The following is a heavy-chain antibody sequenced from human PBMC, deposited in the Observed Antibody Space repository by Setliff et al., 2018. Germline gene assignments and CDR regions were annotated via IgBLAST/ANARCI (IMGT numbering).Heavy chain of an antibody. Sequence: PSETLSLTCTVSDVSISGYYWSWIRQPPGKGLEWIGYIHSSGRSNYNPSLKSRATISVDTSKNQFSLKLSSVTAADTAVYSCAKDPSFTDYGDYPSLWFDPWGQGTLVTVS. V-gene: IGHV4-59*01. CDR2: IHSSGRS. D-gene: IGHD4-17*01. CDR1: DVSISGYY. J-gene: IGHJ5*02. CDR3: AKDPSFTDYGDYPSLWFDP.